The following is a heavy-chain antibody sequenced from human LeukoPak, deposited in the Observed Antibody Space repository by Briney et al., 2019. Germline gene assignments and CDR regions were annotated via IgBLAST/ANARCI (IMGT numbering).Heavy chain of an antibody. Sequence: GGSLRLSCAASGFTFSSFTMSWVRQAPEKGLEWLSVYNGGNDGTYYADSVKGRFTISRDNSKNTLYLQLNSLRTEGTAVYYCAKANGITGTTYWYFDLWGRGTLATVSS. CDR2: YNGGNDGT. D-gene: IGHD1-7*01. CDR1: GFTFSSFT. CDR3: AKANGITGTTYWYFDL. V-gene: IGHV3-23*01. J-gene: IGHJ2*01.